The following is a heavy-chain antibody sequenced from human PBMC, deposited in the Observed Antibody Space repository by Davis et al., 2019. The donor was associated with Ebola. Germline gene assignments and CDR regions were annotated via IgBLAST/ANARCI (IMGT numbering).Heavy chain of an antibody. CDR1: GNSFTSHW. V-gene: IGHV5-51*01. CDR2: IYTGDSDT. CDR3: ASLRRTITGMDDAFDI. D-gene: IGHD2-8*02. Sequence: GESLKISCKDSGNSFTSHWIGWVRQMPGKGLDWMGIIYTGDSDTRYSPSFRGQVTISADKSIKTAFLQWSSLKASDTAMYYCASLRRTITGMDDAFDIWGQGTIVTVSS. J-gene: IGHJ3*02.